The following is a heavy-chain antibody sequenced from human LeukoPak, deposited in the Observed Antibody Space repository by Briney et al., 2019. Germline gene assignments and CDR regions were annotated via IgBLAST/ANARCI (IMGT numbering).Heavy chain of an antibody. CDR3: ARYCSGGSCYSGDY. Sequence: GGSLRLSCAASGFTFSSYWMHWVRQAPGKGLVWVSRINSDGGSTSYADSVKGRFTISRDNAKNTLYLQMNSLRAEDTAVYYCARYCSGGSCYSGDYWGQGTLVTVSS. D-gene: IGHD2-15*01. J-gene: IGHJ4*02. CDR1: GFTFSSYW. CDR2: INSDGGST. V-gene: IGHV3-74*01.